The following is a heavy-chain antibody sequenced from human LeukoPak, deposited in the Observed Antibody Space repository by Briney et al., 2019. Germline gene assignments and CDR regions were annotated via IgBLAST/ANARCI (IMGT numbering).Heavy chain of an antibody. V-gene: IGHV4-59*01. CDR2: IYYSGST. Sequence: SETLSLTCTVSGGSISSYYWSWIRQPPGKGLEWIGYIYYSGSTNYNPSLKSRVTISVDTSKNQFSLKLSSVTAADTAVYYCARVYYYGSGSADAFDIWGQGTMVTVSS. J-gene: IGHJ3*02. CDR1: GGSISSYY. D-gene: IGHD3-10*01. CDR3: ARVYYYGSGSADAFDI.